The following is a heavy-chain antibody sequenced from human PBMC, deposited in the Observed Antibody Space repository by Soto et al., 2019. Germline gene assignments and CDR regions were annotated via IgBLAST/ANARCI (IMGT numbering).Heavy chain of an antibody. CDR1: GGSISSGGYY. J-gene: IGHJ6*02. Sequence: TLCLTCTVSGGSISSGGYYWSWIRQHPRKGLEWIGYIYYSGSSYYNPSLKSRVTISLDTSKDQFSLKLTSVTAADTAVYYCARDSGSYGVDVWGQGTTVTVSS. CDR3: ARDSGSYGVDV. CDR2: IYYSGSS. D-gene: IGHD3-10*01. V-gene: IGHV4-31*03.